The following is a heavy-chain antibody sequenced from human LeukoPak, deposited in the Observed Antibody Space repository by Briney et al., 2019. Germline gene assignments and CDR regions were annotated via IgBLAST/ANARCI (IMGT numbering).Heavy chain of an antibody. Sequence: SETLSLTCTVSGGSISSYYWSWIRQPPGKGLEWIGYIYYSGSTNYNPSLKSRVTISVDTSKNQFSLKLSSMTAADTAVYYCARGEIDNYGYPYFDYWGQGTLVTVSS. J-gene: IGHJ4*02. V-gene: IGHV4-59*01. CDR3: ARGEIDNYGYPYFDY. CDR1: GGSISSYY. D-gene: IGHD5-18*01. CDR2: IYYSGST.